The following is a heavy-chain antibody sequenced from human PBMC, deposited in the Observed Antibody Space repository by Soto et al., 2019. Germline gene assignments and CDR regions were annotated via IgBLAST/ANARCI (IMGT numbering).Heavy chain of an antibody. CDR2: IKEDGSEK. CDR3: ARADGYNYPFDY. CDR1: GFTFSSCW. V-gene: IGHV3-7*01. Sequence: EVQLVESGGDLVQPGGSLRLSCVASGFTFSSCWMSWVRQAPGKGLEWVANIKEDGSEKNYVDSVKGRFTISRDNAKKSLYLQMNSLRAEDTAVYYCARADGYNYPFDYWGQGTLVTVSS. D-gene: IGHD5-18*01. J-gene: IGHJ4*02.